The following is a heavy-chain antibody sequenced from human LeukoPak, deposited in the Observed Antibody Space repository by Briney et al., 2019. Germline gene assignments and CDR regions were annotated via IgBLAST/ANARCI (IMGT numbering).Heavy chain of an antibody. Sequence: PGGSLRLSCAASGFTFSSYWMSWVRQAPGKGLEWVSTVSGSGGTTHYAESVKGRFTISRDNSKSTLYLQMNSLRAEDTALYYCATSAGWYNYFVMAVWGQGTTVTVSS. CDR1: GFTFSSYW. CDR3: ATSAGWYNYFVMAV. CDR2: VSGSGGTT. J-gene: IGHJ6*02. D-gene: IGHD2-15*01. V-gene: IGHV3-23*01.